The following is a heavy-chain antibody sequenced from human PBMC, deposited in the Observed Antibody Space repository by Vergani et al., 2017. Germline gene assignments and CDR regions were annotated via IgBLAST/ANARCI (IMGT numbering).Heavy chain of an antibody. CDR3: ATVNYYDSSGYYHRCFDI. CDR2: VDPEDGET. V-gene: IGHV1-69-2*01. J-gene: IGHJ3*02. CDR1: GYTFTDYY. Sequence: EVQLVQSGAEVKKPGATVKISCKVSGYTFTDYYMHWVQQAPGKGLEWKGLVDPEDGETIYAEKFQGRVTITADTSTDTAYMELSSLRSEDTAVYYCATVNYYDSSGYYHRCFDIWGQGTMVTVSS. D-gene: IGHD3-22*01.